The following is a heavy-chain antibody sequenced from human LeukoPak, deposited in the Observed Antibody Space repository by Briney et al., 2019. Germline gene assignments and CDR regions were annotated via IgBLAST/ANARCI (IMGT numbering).Heavy chain of an antibody. Sequence: GGSLRLSCSASGFTFSNYAIHWVRQAPRKGLEFVSGISSTGGSTNYPDSVKDRFSISKDNSKNTLYLQMTSLRADDTAVYYCVKDQHCSTISCATRTGFDPWGQGTSVTVSS. J-gene: IGHJ5*02. V-gene: IGHV3-64D*06. CDR3: VKDQHCSTISCATRTGFDP. D-gene: IGHD2-2*01. CDR1: GFTFSNYA. CDR2: ISSTGGST.